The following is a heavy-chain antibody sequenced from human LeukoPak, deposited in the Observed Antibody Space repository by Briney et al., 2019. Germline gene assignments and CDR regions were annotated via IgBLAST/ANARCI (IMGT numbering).Heavy chain of an antibody. CDR2: ISGSGGST. D-gene: IGHD6-13*01. Sequence: GGSLRLSCVASGFTFSSHGMNWVRQAPGKGLEWVSTISGSGGSTYYTDSVKGRFTISRDNSKNTLYLQMNSLRAEDTAVYYCAKKYSSGWYSYFDYWGQGTLVTVSS. V-gene: IGHV3-23*01. CDR3: AKKYSSGWYSYFDY. CDR1: GFTFSSHG. J-gene: IGHJ4*02.